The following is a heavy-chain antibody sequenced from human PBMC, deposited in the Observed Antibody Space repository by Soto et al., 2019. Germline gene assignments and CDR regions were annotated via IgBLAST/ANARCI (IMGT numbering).Heavy chain of an antibody. J-gene: IGHJ5*02. V-gene: IGHV3-7*05. CDR3: AGGSGWISDT. CDR2: IKDDGGDE. D-gene: IGHD6-19*01. Sequence: EVQLVESGGGLVQPGGSLRLSCAASGFTFSPYWMSWVRQAPGKGLEWVAIIKDDGGDEHYLEAVRGRFTISRDNAKKSLYLAMDSLRVEDTAVYYCAGGSGWISDTWGQGPLVTVSS. CDR1: GFTFSPYW.